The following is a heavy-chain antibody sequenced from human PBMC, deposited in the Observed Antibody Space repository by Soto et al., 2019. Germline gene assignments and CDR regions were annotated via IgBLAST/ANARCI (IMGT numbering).Heavy chain of an antibody. Sequence: GGSLRLSCVASGFTFSNYDMSWVRQAPGKGLEWVSTVDSAGSTYYADSVTGRFTISRDNSRNTLSLQMNSLRAEDTAVYYCAKHRLARGIDYWGQGTPVTVSS. D-gene: IGHD3-10*01. CDR2: VDSAGST. J-gene: IGHJ4*02. CDR1: GFTFSNYD. CDR3: AKHRLARGIDY. V-gene: IGHV3-23*01.